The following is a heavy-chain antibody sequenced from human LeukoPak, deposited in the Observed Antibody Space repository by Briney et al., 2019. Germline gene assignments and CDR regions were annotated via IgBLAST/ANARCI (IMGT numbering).Heavy chain of an antibody. V-gene: IGHV3-21*01. CDR3: AREIAAGGFDP. J-gene: IGHJ5*02. CDR1: GFTFSSYS. Sequence: GGSLRLSCAASGFTFSSYSMNWVRQAPGKGLEWVSSISSSSSYIYYADSVKGRFTVSRDNAKNSLYLQMNSLRAEDTAVYYCAREIAAGGFDPWGQGTLVTVSS. D-gene: IGHD6-25*01. CDR2: ISSSSSYI.